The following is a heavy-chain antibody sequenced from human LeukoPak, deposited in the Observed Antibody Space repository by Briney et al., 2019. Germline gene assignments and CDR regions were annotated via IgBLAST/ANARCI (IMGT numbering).Heavy chain of an antibody. CDR1: GGSFGGYY. CDR3: ASESGPRYCTNGVCYSRSFDY. J-gene: IGHJ4*02. CDR2: INHSGST. D-gene: IGHD2-8*01. V-gene: IGHV4-34*01. Sequence: PSETLSLTCVVYGGSFGGYYWSWIRQPPGKGLEWIGEINHSGSTNYNPSLKSRVTISVDTSKNQFSLKLSSVTAADTAVYYCASESGPRYCTNGVCYSRSFDYWGQGTLVTVSS.